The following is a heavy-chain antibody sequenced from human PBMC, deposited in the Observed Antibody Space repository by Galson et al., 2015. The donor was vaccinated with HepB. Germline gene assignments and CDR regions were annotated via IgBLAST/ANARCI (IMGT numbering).Heavy chain of an antibody. Sequence: SLRLSCAASGFTFSSYAMHWVRQAPGKGLEWVAVISYDGSNKYYADSVKGRFTISRDNSKNTLYLQMNSLRAEDTAVYYCARLPAHTAAGNYWGQGTLVTVSS. D-gene: IGHD6-13*01. J-gene: IGHJ4*02. CDR2: ISYDGSNK. CDR3: ARLPAHTAAGNY. V-gene: IGHV3-30-3*01. CDR1: GFTFSSYA.